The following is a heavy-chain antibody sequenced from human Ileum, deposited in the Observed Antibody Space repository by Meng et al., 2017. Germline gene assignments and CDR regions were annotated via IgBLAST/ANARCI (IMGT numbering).Heavy chain of an antibody. J-gene: IGHJ5*02. Sequence: KRAQPLYTTWDIFGDTVPTGKTTWNWITPSPSRRLEWLGRTCFASKSNNDYAVSVSSQITIIADTSKSQSCLYLISVTPEETAVSYGERGFWKSGFDRWGQGTLVTVSS. CDR3: ERGFWKSGFDR. D-gene: IGHD3-3*01. CDR2: TCFASKSNN. CDR1: GDTVPTGKTT. V-gene: IGHV6-1*01.